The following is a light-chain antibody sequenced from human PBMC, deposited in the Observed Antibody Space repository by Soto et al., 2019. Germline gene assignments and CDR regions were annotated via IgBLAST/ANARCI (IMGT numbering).Light chain of an antibody. Sequence: EIVLTQSPATLSLSPGERATLSCRASQSVSSNYLAWYQQKPGQAPRLLIYDASTRATGIPDRFSGSGSGTDFTLTISRLEPEDFAVYYCQQYGSLPPYSFGQGTKLEIK. CDR3: QQYGSLPPYS. CDR2: DAS. J-gene: IGKJ2*03. V-gene: IGKV3-20*01. CDR1: QSVSSNY.